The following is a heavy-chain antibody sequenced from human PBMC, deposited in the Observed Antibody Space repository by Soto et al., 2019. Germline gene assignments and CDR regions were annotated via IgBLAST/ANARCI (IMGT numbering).Heavy chain of an antibody. CDR2: VYYSENT. J-gene: IGHJ3*02. Sequence: ASETLSLTCTVSGPSISSSTSYWGWIRQPPGKGLEWIGSVYYSENTYYNPSLKSRVTISVDTSKNLFSLKLTSVTAADTAMYYCARPQFSGTYHDTFNIWGQGTMVT. V-gene: IGHV4-39*02. CDR1: GPSISSSTSY. CDR3: ARPQFSGTYHDTFNI. D-gene: IGHD1-26*01.